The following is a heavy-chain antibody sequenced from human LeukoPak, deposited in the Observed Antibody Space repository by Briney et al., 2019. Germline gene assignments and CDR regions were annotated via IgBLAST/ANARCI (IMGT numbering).Heavy chain of an antibody. CDR2: ANPKNGGT. J-gene: IGHJ4*02. CDR1: VYSFTGYY. CDR3: ARRGAYFDY. V-gene: IGHV1-2*02. Sequence: ASVNVSCKTSVYSFTGYYMHWVRQAPGQGLEWMGWANPKNGGTNYPQKFQGRVTMTTDTSVGTAYMELSSLASDGTAVYYCARRGAYFDYWGQGTLVTVSS.